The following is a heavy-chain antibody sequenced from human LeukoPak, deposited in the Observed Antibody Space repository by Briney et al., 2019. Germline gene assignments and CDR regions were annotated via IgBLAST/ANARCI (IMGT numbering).Heavy chain of an antibody. V-gene: IGHV3-21*01. D-gene: IGHD3-3*01. Sequence: SGGSLRLSCSASGFTLSTYNMNWVRQAPGKGLEWVSDISSSSSYIYYADSVKGRFTISRDNAKNSLYLQMNSLRAEDTAVYYCARATYYDFWSGTPGGYFDYWGQGTLVTVSS. CDR1: GFTLSTYN. J-gene: IGHJ4*02. CDR3: ARATYYDFWSGTPGGYFDY. CDR2: ISSSSSYI.